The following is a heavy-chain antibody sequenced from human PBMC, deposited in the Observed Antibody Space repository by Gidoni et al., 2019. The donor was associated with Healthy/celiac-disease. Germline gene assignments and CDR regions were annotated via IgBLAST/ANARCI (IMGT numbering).Heavy chain of an antibody. CDR2: ISSRSSDI. V-gene: IGHV3-21*01. CDR1: GFTSRSYS. Sequence: EVQLVESGGGLVTPGGSLRLSCAASGFTSRSYSMTWVRQAPGKGLEGVSSISSRSSDIDYADSVKGRCTISRDNAKNSLYLQMNSLRAEDTAVYYCARVYSSGWYVEYFQHWGQGTLVTVSS. D-gene: IGHD6-19*01. J-gene: IGHJ1*01. CDR3: ARVYSSGWYVEYFQH.